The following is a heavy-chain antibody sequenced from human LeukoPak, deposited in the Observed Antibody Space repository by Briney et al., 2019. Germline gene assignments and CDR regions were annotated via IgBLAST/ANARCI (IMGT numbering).Heavy chain of an antibody. CDR2: IYPRDGST. Sequence: GASVKVSCKASGYTFTSNYIHWVRQAPGQGLEWMGMIYPRDGSTSYAQKFQGRVTMTRDTSTSTVYMELSSLRSEDTAVYYCARALEVEMATILGVFDYWGQGTLVTVSS. D-gene: IGHD5-24*01. CDR3: ARALEVEMATILGVFDY. J-gene: IGHJ4*02. CDR1: GYTFTSNY. V-gene: IGHV1-46*01.